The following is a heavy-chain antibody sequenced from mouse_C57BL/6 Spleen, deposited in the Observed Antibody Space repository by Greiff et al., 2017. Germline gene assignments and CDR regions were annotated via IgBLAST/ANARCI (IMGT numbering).Heavy chain of an antibody. CDR1: GYTFTDYE. D-gene: IGHD2-1*01. V-gene: IGHV1-15*01. CDR3: TRAGDYGNFWFAY. J-gene: IGHJ3*01. Sequence: VQLQQSGAELVRPGASVTLSCKASGYTFTDYEMHWVKQTPVHGLEWIGAIDPETGGTAYNQKFKGKAILTADKSSSTAYMELRSLTSEDSAVYYCTRAGDYGNFWFAYWGQGTLVTVSA. CDR2: IDPETGGT.